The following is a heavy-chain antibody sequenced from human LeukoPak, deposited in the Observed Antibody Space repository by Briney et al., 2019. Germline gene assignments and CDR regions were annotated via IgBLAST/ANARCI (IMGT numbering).Heavy chain of an antibody. V-gene: IGHV3-23*01. CDR3: ARDYYGLGTYYNAYYGMDV. Sequence: GGLLGLSCEAAGFTCSSYAIWWGRPVPGKGLEWVSGISTNGGSTSSADSVKGLFTISRDNAKKSLYLQMNSLRAEDTAAYYCARDYYGLGTYYNAYYGMDVWGQGATVTASS. CDR2: ISTNGGST. J-gene: IGHJ6*02. CDR1: GFTCSSYA. D-gene: IGHD3-10*01.